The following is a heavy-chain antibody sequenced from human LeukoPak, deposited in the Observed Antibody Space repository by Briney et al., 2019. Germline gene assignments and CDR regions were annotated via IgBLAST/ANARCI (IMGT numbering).Heavy chain of an antibody. V-gene: IGHV3-74*01. CDR2: FSSDGSTT. CDR3: ARGSFGSFDY. D-gene: IGHD3-10*01. Sequence: PGGSLRLSCAASGFTVSSYSMHWVRHAPGKGLVWVSRFSSDGSTTTYADSVKGRFTISRDNAKKRLYLQMDSLRVEDTAVYYCARGSFGSFDYWGQGSLVTVSS. J-gene: IGHJ4*02. CDR1: GFTVSSYS.